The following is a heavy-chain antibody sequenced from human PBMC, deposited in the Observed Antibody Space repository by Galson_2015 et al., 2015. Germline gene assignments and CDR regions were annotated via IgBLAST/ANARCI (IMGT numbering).Heavy chain of an antibody. V-gene: IGHV1-69*10. CDR1: GGTFSSYA. J-gene: IGHJ5*02. CDR2: IIPIFGIA. Sequence: SVKVSCKASGGTFSSYAISWVRQAPGQGLEWMGGIIPIFGIANYAQKFQGRVTITADKSTSTAYMELSSLRSEDTAVYYCAREVVPKRNPDSSTSCCEFDPWGQGTLVTVSS. D-gene: IGHD2-2*01. CDR3: AREVVPKRNPDSSTSCCEFDP.